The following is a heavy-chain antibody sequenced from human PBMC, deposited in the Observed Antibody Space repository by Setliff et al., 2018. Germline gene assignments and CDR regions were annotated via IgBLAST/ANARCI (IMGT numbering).Heavy chain of an antibody. CDR2: IYTSGST. CDR3: ARVSTVTTWPYYYYMDV. Sequence: SLTCAVYGGSFSGYYWSWIRQPAGKGLEWIGRIYTSGSTNYNPSLKSRVTMSVDTSKNQFSLKLSSVTAADTAVYYCARVSTVTTWPYYYYMDVWGKGTTVTVSS. D-gene: IGHD4-4*01. V-gene: IGHV4-59*10. J-gene: IGHJ6*03. CDR1: GGSFSGYY.